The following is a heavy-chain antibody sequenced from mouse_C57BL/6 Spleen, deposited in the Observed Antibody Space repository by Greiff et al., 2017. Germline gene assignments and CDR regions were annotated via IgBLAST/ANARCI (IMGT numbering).Heavy chain of an antibody. CDR2: IWGGGST. V-gene: IGHV2-9*01. Sequence: QVQLQQSGPGLVAPSQSLSITCTVSGFSLTSYGVDWVRQPPGQGLEWLGVIWGGGSTNYNSAHMSRLSISKNNAKSQVFLKMNSLRTDDTAMYYCAKHDAYSYAMDYWGQGTSVTVSS. J-gene: IGHJ4*01. CDR1: GFSLTSYG. CDR3: AKHDAYSYAMDY. D-gene: IGHD2-3*01.